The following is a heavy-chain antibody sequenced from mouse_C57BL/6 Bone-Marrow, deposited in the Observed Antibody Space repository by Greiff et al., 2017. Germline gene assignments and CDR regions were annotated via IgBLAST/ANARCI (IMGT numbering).Heavy chain of an antibody. Sequence: VQLKQSGPVLVKPGASVKMSCKASGYTFTDYYMNWVKQSHGKSLEWIGVINPYNGGTSYNQKFKGKATLTVDKSSSTAYMELNSLTSEDSAVYYCARRGTYGYGAYWGQGTLVTVSA. V-gene: IGHV1-19*01. D-gene: IGHD2-2*01. CDR3: ARRGTYGYGAY. CDR1: GYTFTDYY. J-gene: IGHJ3*01. CDR2: INPYNGGT.